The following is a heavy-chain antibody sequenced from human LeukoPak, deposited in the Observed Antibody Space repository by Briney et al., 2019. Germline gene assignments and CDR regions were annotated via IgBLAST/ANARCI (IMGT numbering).Heavy chain of an antibody. D-gene: IGHD3-3*01. CDR1: GFTFSRYW. CDR2: IKHDGTQK. Sequence: GGSLRFSCAASGFTFSRYWMTWLRQAPGKGLEWVANIKHDGTQKYYVDSAKGRFTISRDNAKNSVYLQMNSLTAPDTAVYYCARDGVGSIRSFYMWGQGTMVTVSS. CDR3: ARDGVGSIRSFYM. V-gene: IGHV3-7*05. J-gene: IGHJ3*02.